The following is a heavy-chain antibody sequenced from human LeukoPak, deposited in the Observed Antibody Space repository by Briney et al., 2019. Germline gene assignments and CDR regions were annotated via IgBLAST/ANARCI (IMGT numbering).Heavy chain of an antibody. CDR3: ARRSPSADAFDI. CDR1: GYTFTSYS. Sequence: ASVKVSCKASGYTFTSYSINWVRQAPGQGLEWMGWIDSKTGNPTYAQGFTGRFVFSLDISVSTTYLQISNLKPEDTAVYYCARRSPSADAFDIWGQGTMVTVSS. CDR2: IDSKTGNP. V-gene: IGHV7-4-1*02. J-gene: IGHJ3*02.